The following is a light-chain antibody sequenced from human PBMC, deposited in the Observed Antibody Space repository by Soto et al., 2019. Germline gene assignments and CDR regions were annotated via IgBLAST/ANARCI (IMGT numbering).Light chain of an antibody. CDR2: DAS. CDR1: QDISNY. CDR3: QQCDDLPLT. V-gene: IGKV1-33*01. Sequence: DIQMTQSPSSLSASVGDRVTITCQASQDISNYFNWYQQKPGQAPMLLISDASNLETGVPSRFSGSGSGTDFTFSISSLQPEDIATYFCQQCDDLPLTFGGGTNVEI. J-gene: IGKJ4*01.